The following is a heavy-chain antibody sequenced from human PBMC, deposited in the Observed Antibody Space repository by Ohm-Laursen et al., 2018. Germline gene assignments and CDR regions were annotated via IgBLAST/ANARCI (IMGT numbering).Heavy chain of an antibody. CDR2: ISYDGSNK. V-gene: IGHV3-30*18. J-gene: IGHJ4*02. CDR1: GFTFSSYG. D-gene: IGHD3-3*01. CDR3: AKEPSLRFLEWSLDY. Sequence: SLRLSCAAPGFTFSSYGMHWVRQAPGKGLEWVAVISYDGSNKYYADSVKGRFTISRDNSKNTLYLQMNSLRAEDTAVYYCAKEPSLRFLEWSLDYWGQGTLVTVSS.